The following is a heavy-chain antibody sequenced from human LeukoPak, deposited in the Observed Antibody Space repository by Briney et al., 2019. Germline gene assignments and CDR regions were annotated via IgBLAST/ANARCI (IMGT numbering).Heavy chain of an antibody. CDR3: AKDATVLYDFWSGYLTYYFDY. V-gene: IGHV3-30*18. Sequence: PGGSLRLSCAASGFTFSSYGMHWVRQAPGKGLEWVAVISYDGSNKYYADSVKGRFTISRDNSKNTLYLQMNSLRAEDTAVYYCAKDATVLYDFWSGYLTYYFDYWGQGTLVTVSS. CDR1: GFTFSSYG. J-gene: IGHJ4*02. D-gene: IGHD3-3*01. CDR2: ISYDGSNK.